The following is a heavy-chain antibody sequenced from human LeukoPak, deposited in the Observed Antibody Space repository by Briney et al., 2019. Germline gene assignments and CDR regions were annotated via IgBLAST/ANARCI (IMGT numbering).Heavy chain of an antibody. V-gene: IGHV3-48*03. J-gene: IGHJ6*02. D-gene: IGHD4-17*01. CDR2: ILIIVSTI. CDR1: GDTFSSYV. CDR3: ARVTDDYGDHYYGMHV. Sequence: GGSPRLSCAASGDTFSSYVMNWVREGPGEGLGYISYILIIVSTIHYADSLKGRFTLSTDKVQNSLYLLMSSLRAEETAVYYCARVTDDYGDHYYGMHVWGQGTKVTVSS.